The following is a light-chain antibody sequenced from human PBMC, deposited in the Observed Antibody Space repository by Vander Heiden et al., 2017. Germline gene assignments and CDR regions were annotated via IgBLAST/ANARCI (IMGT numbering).Light chain of an antibody. Sequence: QSVLTQPPSASGTPGQRVTISCSGSSSNIGSNTVNWYQQHPGTAPKLLIYANNQRPSGVPDRFSGSKSGTSASLAISGLQSEDEADYYCAAWDDSLNVHYVCGTGTKVTVL. CDR2: ANN. V-gene: IGLV1-44*01. CDR1: SSNIGSNT. J-gene: IGLJ1*01. CDR3: AAWDDSLNVHYV.